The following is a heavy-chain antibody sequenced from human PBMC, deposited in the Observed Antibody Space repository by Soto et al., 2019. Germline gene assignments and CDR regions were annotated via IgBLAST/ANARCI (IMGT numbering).Heavy chain of an antibody. J-gene: IGHJ5*02. CDR3: ARLLWSRGDWFDP. CDR1: GGSISSYY. D-gene: IGHD3-10*01. Sequence: QVQLQESGPGLVKPSETLSLTCTVSGGSISSYYWSWIRQPPGKGLEWIGYIYYSGSTNYNPSLKSRVTISVDTAQNQFSLQLSSVTAADTAVYYCARLLWSRGDWFDPWGQGTLVTVSS. V-gene: IGHV4-59*08. CDR2: IYYSGST.